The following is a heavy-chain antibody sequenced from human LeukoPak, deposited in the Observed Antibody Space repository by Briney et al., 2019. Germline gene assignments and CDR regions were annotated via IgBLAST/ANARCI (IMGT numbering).Heavy chain of an antibody. Sequence: PSETLSLTCTVSGGSISSYYWSWIRQPAGKGLEWIGRIYTSGSTNYNPSLKSRVTISVDTSKSQFSLKLNSVTAADTAVYYCARDRRDMVRGINIVGQYHYYYYMDVWGKGTTVTVSS. D-gene: IGHD3-10*01. J-gene: IGHJ6*03. V-gene: IGHV4-4*07. CDR1: GGSISSYY. CDR3: ARDRRDMVRGINIVGQYHYYYYMDV. CDR2: IYTSGST.